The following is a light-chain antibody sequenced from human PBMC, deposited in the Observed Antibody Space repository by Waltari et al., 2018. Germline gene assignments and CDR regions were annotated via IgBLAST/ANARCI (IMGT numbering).Light chain of an antibody. J-gene: IGKJ2*01. V-gene: IGKV3-11*01. CDR2: DAS. CDR1: QSVSSY. CDR3: QQYDNWPLT. Sequence: EIVLTQSPATLSLSPGERATLSCRASQSVSSYLAWYQQKPGQAPRLLIYDASNRATGIPARFSGSGSGTDFTLTISSLEPEDFAVYYCQQYDNWPLTFGLGPKLEIK.